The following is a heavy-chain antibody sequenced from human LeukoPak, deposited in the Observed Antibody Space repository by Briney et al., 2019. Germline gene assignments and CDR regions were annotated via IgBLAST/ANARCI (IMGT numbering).Heavy chain of an antibody. CDR2: ISGRGGST. D-gene: IGHD6-13*01. CDR1: GFTFSTYV. Sequence: GGSLRLSCAASGFTFSTYVMSWVRQAPGKGLEWVSGISGRGGSTYYADSVKGRFTISRDNSKNTLYLQMNSLRAEDTAVYYCAKSPYRGGSSWTEFDYWGQGTLVTVSS. J-gene: IGHJ4*02. CDR3: AKSPYRGGSSWTEFDY. V-gene: IGHV3-23*01.